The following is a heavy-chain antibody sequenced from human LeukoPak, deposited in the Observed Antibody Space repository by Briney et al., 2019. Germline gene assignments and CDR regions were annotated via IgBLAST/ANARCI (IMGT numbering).Heavy chain of an antibody. V-gene: IGHV3-23*01. CDR3: AKNPDWNMYDYYFDY. D-gene: IGHD1/OR15-1a*01. CDR1: GFTFSSYW. CDR2: ISVSGGSA. J-gene: IGHJ4*02. Sequence: GGSLRLSCSASGFTFSSYWMSWVRQAPGKGLEWVSGISVSGGSAYYADSVKGRFTISRDNSKNTLFLHMNSLRGEDTAVYYCAKNPDWNMYDYYFDYWGQGTLVTVSS.